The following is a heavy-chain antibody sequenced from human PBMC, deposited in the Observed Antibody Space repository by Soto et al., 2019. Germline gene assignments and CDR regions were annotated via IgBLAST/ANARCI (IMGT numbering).Heavy chain of an antibody. CDR1: GFTFGDYA. J-gene: IGHJ6*02. Sequence: GGSPRLSCTASGFTFGDYAMSWFRQAPGKGLEWVGFIRSKAYGGTTEYAASVKGRFTISRDDSKSIAYLQMNSLKNEDTAVYYCTRGYYGSGSYSHAILYYYYGMDVWGQGTTVTVSS. D-gene: IGHD3-10*01. CDR3: TRGYYGSGSYSHAILYYYYGMDV. CDR2: IRSKAYGGTT. V-gene: IGHV3-49*03.